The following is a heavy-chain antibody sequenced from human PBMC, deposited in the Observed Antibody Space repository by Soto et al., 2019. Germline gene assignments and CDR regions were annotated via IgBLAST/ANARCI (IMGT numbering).Heavy chain of an antibody. CDR3: ARRPVYDTSGLDH. Sequence: GESLKISCKGSVYSFTSYWISWVRQMPGKGLEWMGRIDPSDSYTNYSPTFQGHVTSAAEKSISTAYLQWSGLKASDTALHYCARRPVYDTSGLDHGGQGTVVTASS. CDR2: IDPSDSYT. V-gene: IGHV5-10-1*01. J-gene: IGHJ4*02. D-gene: IGHD3-22*01. CDR1: VYSFTSYW.